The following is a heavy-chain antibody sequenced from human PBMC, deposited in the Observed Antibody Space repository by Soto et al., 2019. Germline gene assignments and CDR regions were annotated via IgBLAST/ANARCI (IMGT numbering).Heavy chain of an antibody. CDR2: INPNSGGT. CDR1: GYTFTGYY. Sequence: GASVKVSCKASGYTFTGYYMHWVRQAPGQGLEWMGWINPNSGGTNYAQKFQGRVTMTRDTSISTAYMELSRLRSDDTAVYYYARDLWWQQLIYWFDPWGQGTLVTVSS. CDR3: ARDLWWQQLIYWFDP. V-gene: IGHV1-2*02. D-gene: IGHD6-13*01. J-gene: IGHJ5*02.